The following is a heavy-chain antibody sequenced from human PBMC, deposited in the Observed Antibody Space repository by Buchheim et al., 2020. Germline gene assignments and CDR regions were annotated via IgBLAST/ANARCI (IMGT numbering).Heavy chain of an antibody. J-gene: IGHJ4*02. V-gene: IGHV4-30-4*08. CDR1: GVSISSGDDY. CDR3: ARALDAPMVRYFDY. CDR2: IHYRGNS. Sequence: QVQLQESGPGLVKPSETLSLTCSVSGVSISSGDDYWSWIRQPPGKGLEWIGYIHYRGNSFYNSSLKSRITMSLDTSKNHFSLRLSSVTAADTAVYYCARALDAPMVRYFDYWGQGTL. D-gene: IGHD5-18*01.